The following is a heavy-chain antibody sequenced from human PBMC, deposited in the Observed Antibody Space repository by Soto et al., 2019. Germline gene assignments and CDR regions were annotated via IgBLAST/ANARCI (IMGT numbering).Heavy chain of an antibody. V-gene: IGHV5-51*01. Sequence: PGESLKISCKGSGYSFTSYWIGWVRQMPGKGLEWMGIIFFRDSETKFSPSFQGQVTISVDKSLNTVYLQWNTLKASDSGVYFCARGYFDSGHGYDLWGQGTQVTVSS. CDR2: IFFRDSET. CDR3: ARGYFDSGHGYDL. J-gene: IGHJ5*02. D-gene: IGHD3-9*01. CDR1: GYSFTSYW.